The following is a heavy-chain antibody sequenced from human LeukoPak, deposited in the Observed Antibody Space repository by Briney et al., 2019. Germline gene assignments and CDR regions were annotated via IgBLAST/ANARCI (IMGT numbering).Heavy chain of an antibody. J-gene: IGHJ6*02. D-gene: IGHD3-10*01. CDR1: GGSISSYY. CDR3: ASCGDYYYYGMDV. Sequence: SETLSLTCTVSGGSISSYYWSWIRQPPGKGLEGIGYIYYSGSTNYNPSLKSRVTISVDTSKNQFSLKLSSVTAADTAVYYCASCGDYYYYGMDVWGQGTTVTVSS. V-gene: IGHV4-59*08. CDR2: IYYSGST.